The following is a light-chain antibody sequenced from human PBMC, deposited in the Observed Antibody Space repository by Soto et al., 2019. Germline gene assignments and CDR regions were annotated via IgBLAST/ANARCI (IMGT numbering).Light chain of an antibody. Sequence: QSVRTQPASVSGSPGQSITISCTGTSSDVGSYNHVSWFQQLPGKAPKLLIYEGSDRPSGLSDRFSGSKSGTTASLTISGLQAEDEAHYYCYSYAGENLYVFGTGTKV. CDR1: SSDVGSYNH. J-gene: IGLJ1*01. CDR2: EGS. CDR3: YSYAGENLYV. V-gene: IGLV2-23*01.